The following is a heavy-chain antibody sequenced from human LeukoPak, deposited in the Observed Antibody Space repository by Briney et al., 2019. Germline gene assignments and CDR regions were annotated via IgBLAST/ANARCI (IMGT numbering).Heavy chain of an antibody. D-gene: IGHD2-8*02. CDR3: ASGLAVGGVPDC. CDR2: FYYSGNT. CDR1: GDSISSSKYY. Sequence: SETLSLTCSVSGDSISSSKYYWGWVRQPPGKGMESIGGFYYSGNTYHTPSLKSRVTVSVDTAKSQFSLKMTSVTAADTAVYYCASGLAVGGVPDCWGQGTLVIVSS. V-gene: IGHV4-39*01. J-gene: IGHJ4*02.